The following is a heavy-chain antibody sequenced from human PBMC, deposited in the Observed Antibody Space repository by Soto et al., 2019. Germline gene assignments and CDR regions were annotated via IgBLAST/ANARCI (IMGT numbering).Heavy chain of an antibody. CDR1: GFTFSSYG. Sequence: QVQLVESGGGVVQPGRSLRLSFAASGFTFSSYGMHWVRQAPGKGLEWVAVIWYDGSNKYYADSLKVRFTISRDNSKNTLYLQMNSLRAEDTAVYYCARAGWGIVGATGDDSWGQGNLVTVSS. D-gene: IGHD1-26*01. CDR2: IWYDGSNK. J-gene: IGHJ4*02. V-gene: IGHV3-33*01. CDR3: ARAGWGIVGATGDDS.